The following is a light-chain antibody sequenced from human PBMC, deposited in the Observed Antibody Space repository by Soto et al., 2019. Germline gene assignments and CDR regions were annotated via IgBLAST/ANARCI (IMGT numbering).Light chain of an antibody. CDR3: SSYTTTTRL. V-gene: IGLV2-14*01. J-gene: IGLJ3*02. CDR2: EVS. CDR1: SSDIGSNNY. Sequence: QSALTQPASXXXXXXXXXXXXCTGTSSDIGSNNYVSWFQQRPGKAPTLIIYEVSNRPSGVSNHFSGSKSGNTASLTISGLLPEDEAEYYCSSYTTTTRLFGGGTKLTVL.